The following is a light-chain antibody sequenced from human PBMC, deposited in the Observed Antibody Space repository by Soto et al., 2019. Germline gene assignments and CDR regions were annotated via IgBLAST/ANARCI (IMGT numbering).Light chain of an antibody. CDR2: EVY. CDR3: STYAGSSTWV. CDR1: SSDVGGYNY. J-gene: IGLJ2*01. Sequence: QSAPTQPPSASGSPGQSVTFSCTGTSSDVGGYNYVSWYQQYPGKAPKLMIYEVYKRPSGVPDRFSGSKSGNTTSLTVSGLQPEDEADYYCSTYAGSSTWVFGGGTKLTVL. V-gene: IGLV2-8*01.